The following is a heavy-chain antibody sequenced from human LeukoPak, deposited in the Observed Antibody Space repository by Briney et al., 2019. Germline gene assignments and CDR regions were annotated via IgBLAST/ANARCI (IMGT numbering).Heavy chain of an antibody. CDR1: GGSISGSSYY. Sequence: SETLSLTCTVSGGSISGSSYYWGWIRQPPGKRLEWIGSIYYSGSTYYNPSLKSRVTISVDTSKNQFSLRLSSVTAADTAVYYCARQGYDILTGSITTSDYWGQGTLVTVSS. CDR2: IYYSGST. D-gene: IGHD3-9*01. J-gene: IGHJ4*02. CDR3: ARQGYDILTGSITTSDY. V-gene: IGHV4-39*01.